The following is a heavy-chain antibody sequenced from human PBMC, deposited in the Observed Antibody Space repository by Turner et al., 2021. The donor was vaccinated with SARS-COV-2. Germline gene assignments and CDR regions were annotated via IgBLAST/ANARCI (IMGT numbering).Heavy chain of an antibody. Sequence: QVQLVQSGAEVQKPGASVKVSCKASGYTFTGYYMLWVRQAPGQGLEWMGWINPNSGGTNYAQRFQGSVTMTRDTSISTAYMELSSLRSEDTAVYYCARAATMVRGVIRKSFYYYYGMDVWGQGTTVTVSS. V-gene: IGHV1-2*02. CDR3: ARAATMVRGVIRKSFYYYYGMDV. CDR1: GYTFTGYY. J-gene: IGHJ6*02. D-gene: IGHD3-10*01. CDR2: INPNSGGT.